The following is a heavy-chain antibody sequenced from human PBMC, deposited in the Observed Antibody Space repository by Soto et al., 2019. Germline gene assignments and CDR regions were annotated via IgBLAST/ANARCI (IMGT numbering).Heavy chain of an antibody. V-gene: IGHV3-53*01. J-gene: IGHJ3*02. CDR2: IYRGLAT. D-gene: IGHD6-25*01. CDR1: GFAVSDNY. Sequence: EVQLVESGGGLIQPGGSLRLSCAVSGFAVSDNYMSWVRQAPGKGLEWVSVIYRGLATHYADSVKGRFTISRDDSKNTVDFQMKSLRAEETGVYYWGRDRSGSSRGESFDIWGQGTVGTVSS. CDR3: GRDRSGSSRGESFDI.